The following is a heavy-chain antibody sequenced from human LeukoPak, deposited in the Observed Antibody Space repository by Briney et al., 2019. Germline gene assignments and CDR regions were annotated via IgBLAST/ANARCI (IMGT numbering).Heavy chain of an antibody. J-gene: IGHJ6*04. CDR2: TSSSGSTI. Sequence: GGSLRLSCAASGFTFSSYEMNWVRQAPGKGLGRVSYTSSSGSTIYYADSVKGRFTISRDNAKNSLYLQMNSLRAEDTAVYYCAELGITMIGGVWGKGTTVTISS. CDR3: AELGITMIGGV. D-gene: IGHD3-10*02. V-gene: IGHV3-48*03. CDR1: GFTFSSYE.